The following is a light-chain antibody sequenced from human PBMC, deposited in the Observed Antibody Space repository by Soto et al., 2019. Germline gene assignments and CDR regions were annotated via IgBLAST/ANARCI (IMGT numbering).Light chain of an antibody. J-gene: IGKJ4*01. CDR3: QRSYSTPPT. Sequence: DIQMTQSPSSLSASVGDRVTITCRASQSISSYLNWYQQKPGKAPKLRIYAASSLKSGVASKFSGSGSGTDFTLTISSLQPEDFATYYCQRSYSTPPTFGGGTKVEIK. CDR2: AAS. V-gene: IGKV1-39*01. CDR1: QSISSY.